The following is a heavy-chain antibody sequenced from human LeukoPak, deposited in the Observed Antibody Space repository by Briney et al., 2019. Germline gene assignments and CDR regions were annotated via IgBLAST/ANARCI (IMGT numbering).Heavy chain of an antibody. D-gene: IGHD3-22*01. CDR2: INPSGDST. V-gene: IGHV1-46*01. Sequence: GASVKVSCKASGYTFTSYYMHWVRQAPGQGLEWMGIINPSGDSTSYAQKFQGRVTMTRDTSTSTVCMELSSLRSEGTAVYYCARGYKAPTRQIDSSGYLIYWGQGTLVTVSS. CDR3: ARGYKAPTRQIDSSGYLIY. J-gene: IGHJ4*02. CDR1: GYTFTSYY.